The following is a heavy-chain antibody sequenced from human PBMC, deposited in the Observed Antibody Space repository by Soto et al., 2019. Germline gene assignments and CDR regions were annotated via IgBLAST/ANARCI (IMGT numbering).Heavy chain of an antibody. V-gene: IGHV3-30-3*01. CDR1: GFSFSISP. Sequence: QVQLVESGGGVVQPGRSLRLSCAASGFSFSISPMHWVRQAPGKGPEWVALISYDGTNKFYADSVKGRFTISRDNSKSTLYLQVDSLRPEDAAVYYCARAPKTSGGQYWAFNYLDSCGQGTLVTVSS. CDR3: ARAPKTSGGQYWAFNYLDS. D-gene: IGHD2-8*02. J-gene: IGHJ4*02. CDR2: ISYDGTNK.